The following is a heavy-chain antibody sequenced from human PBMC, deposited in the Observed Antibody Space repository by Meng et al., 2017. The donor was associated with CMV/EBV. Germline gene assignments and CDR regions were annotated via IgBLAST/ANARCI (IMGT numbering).Heavy chain of an antibody. Sequence: ASVKVSCKASGYTFTTYDINWVRQATGQGLEWMGWMNPNSGNTGYAQKFQGRVTLTRVTSISTAYMELSSLTSDDTAVYYCARDRILVPSAYYGMDVWGQGTTVTVSS. D-gene: IGHD2-2*01. CDR2: MNPNSGNT. CDR3: ARDRILVPSAYYGMDV. CDR1: GYTFTTYD. J-gene: IGHJ6*02. V-gene: IGHV1-8*01.